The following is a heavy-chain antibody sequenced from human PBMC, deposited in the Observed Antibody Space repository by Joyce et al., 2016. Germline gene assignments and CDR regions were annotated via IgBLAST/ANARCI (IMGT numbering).Heavy chain of an antibody. CDR1: GFSFINYG. D-gene: IGHD3-22*01. CDR3: VRGITTGFDY. V-gene: IGHV3-30*03. CDR2: ISHDGNDK. Sequence: QVQLVESGGGVVQPGRSLRLTCAASGFSFINYGMHWVRQDPGKGLEWVAYISHDGNDKYSSDSVKGRFTISRDNSKNTLDLQMSSLRRDDSALYYCVRGITTGFDYWGQGTLVTVSS. J-gene: IGHJ4*02.